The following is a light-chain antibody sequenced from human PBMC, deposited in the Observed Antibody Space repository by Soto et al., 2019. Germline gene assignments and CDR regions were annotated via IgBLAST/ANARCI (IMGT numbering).Light chain of an antibody. CDR1: QGISSW. Sequence: DIQMTQSPSSVSASAGDRVTITCRASQGISSWLAWYQQKQGHAPTLLIYAASSLQSSVPSSFSGSGSETDLTLTSRSLQHEDFATYYWQRANSFPWTFGQGTKVEIK. V-gene: IGKV1-12*02. J-gene: IGKJ1*01. CDR3: QRANSFPWT. CDR2: AAS.